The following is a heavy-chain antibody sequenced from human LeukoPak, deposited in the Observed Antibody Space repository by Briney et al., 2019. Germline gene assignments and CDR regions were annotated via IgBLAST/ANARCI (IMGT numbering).Heavy chain of an antibody. CDR3: AKDQRGESPPYLDS. V-gene: IGHV3-23*01. CDR2: ISASGSST. CDR1: GFTFSSSA. Sequence: GGSLRLSCAASGFTFSSSAMSWVRQVPGKGLEWVSGISASGSSTYYADSARGRFTISRDNSKNTLYVQMNSLRDEDTAVYYCAKDQRGESPPYLDSWGQGTLVTVSS. J-gene: IGHJ4*02. D-gene: IGHD3-16*01.